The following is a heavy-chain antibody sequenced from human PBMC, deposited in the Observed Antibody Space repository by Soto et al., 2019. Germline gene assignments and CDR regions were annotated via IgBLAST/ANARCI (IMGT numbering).Heavy chain of an antibody. J-gene: IGHJ4*02. CDR2: IYSGGST. CDR1: GFTVSSNY. CDR3: AGGSSGFADDY. V-gene: IGHV3-66*01. Sequence: GGCLRLSCAASGFTVSSNYMSWVRQAPGKVLEWVSVIYSGGSTYYADSVKGRFTISRDNSKNTLYLQMNSLRAEDTAVYYCAGGSSGFADDYWGQGTLVTVS. D-gene: IGHD6-19*01.